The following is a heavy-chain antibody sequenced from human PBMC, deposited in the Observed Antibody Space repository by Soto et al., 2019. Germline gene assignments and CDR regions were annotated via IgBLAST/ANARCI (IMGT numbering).Heavy chain of an antibody. CDR2: ISYDGSNK. Sequence: PGGSLRLSCAASGFTFSIYGMHWVRHAPGKGLEWVAVISYDGSNKYYADSVKGRFTISRDNSKNTLYLQMNSLRAEDTAVYYCAKDHHYYDSSGSYYFDYWGQGTLVTVSS. CDR1: GFTFSIYG. D-gene: IGHD3-22*01. J-gene: IGHJ4*02. CDR3: AKDHHYYDSSGSYYFDY. V-gene: IGHV3-30*18.